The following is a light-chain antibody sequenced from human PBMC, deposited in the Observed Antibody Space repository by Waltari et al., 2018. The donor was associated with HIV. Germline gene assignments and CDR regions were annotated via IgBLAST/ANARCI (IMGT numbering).Light chain of an antibody. J-gene: IGLJ3*02. V-gene: IGLV4-69*01. CDR3: QTWGTGIQV. Sequence: QLVVTQSPSASASLGASVKLTCTLSSRHSTYAIACHQQQPEKAPRYLMKLNNNGSHIKGDGIPNRFSGSSSGAERYLTISSLQSEDEADYYCQTWGTGIQVFGGGTKLTVL. CDR2: LNNNGSH. CDR1: SRHSTYA.